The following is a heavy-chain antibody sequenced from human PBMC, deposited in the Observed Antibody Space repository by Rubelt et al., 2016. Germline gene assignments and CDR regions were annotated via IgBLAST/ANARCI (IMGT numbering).Heavy chain of an antibody. CDR3: ARLGPGSTSHAFDI. D-gene: IGHD3-10*01. Sequence: QVQLQQWGAGLLRPSETLSLTCAVSGGSFNNYYWAWIRQPPGKGPEWIGEIDHGGSTRYNPSLKSRISISVDTSKNQFSLKLSSVTAADTAVYYCARLGPGSTSHAFDIWGQGTMVTVSS. CDR2: IDHGGST. J-gene: IGHJ3*02. CDR1: GGSFNNYY. V-gene: IGHV4-34*02.